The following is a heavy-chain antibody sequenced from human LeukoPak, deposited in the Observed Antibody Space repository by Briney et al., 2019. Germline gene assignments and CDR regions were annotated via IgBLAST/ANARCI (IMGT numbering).Heavy chain of an antibody. CDR1: GGSISSGGYY. CDR2: IYYSGST. CDR3: AREVVRLNWFDP. J-gene: IGHJ5*02. Sequence: SETLSLTCTVSGGSISSGGYYWSWIRQHPGKGLEWIGYIYYSGSTYYNPSLKSRVTISVDTPKNQFSLKLSSVTAADTAVYYCAREVVRLNWFDPWGRGTLVTVSS. V-gene: IGHV4-31*03. D-gene: IGHD2-15*01.